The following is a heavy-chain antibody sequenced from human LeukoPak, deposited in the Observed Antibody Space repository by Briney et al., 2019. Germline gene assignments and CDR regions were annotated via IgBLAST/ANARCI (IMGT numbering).Heavy chain of an antibody. Sequence: SETLSLACAVYGGSFSGYYWSWIRQPPGKGLEWIGEINHSGSTNYNPSLKSRVTISVDTSKNQFSLKLSSVTAADTAVYYCARPGLGYCSSTSCYGGYGWFDPWGQGTLVTVSS. D-gene: IGHD2-2*01. V-gene: IGHV4-34*01. CDR2: INHSGST. CDR3: ARPGLGYCSSTSCYGGYGWFDP. CDR1: GGSFSGYY. J-gene: IGHJ5*02.